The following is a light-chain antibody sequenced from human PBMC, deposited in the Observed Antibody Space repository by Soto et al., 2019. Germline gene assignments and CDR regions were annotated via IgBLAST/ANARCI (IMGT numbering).Light chain of an antibody. J-gene: IGLJ3*02. CDR2: DVS. V-gene: IGLV2-14*01. CDR1: SSDVGAYNY. Sequence: QSVLTQPASVSGSPGQSITISCAGTSSDVGAYNYVSWHQHHPGKAPKVMIYDVSNRPSGVSNRFSGSKSGNTASLTISGLQAEDEADYYRSSYTTSDTRVFGGGTKVTVL. CDR3: SSYTTSDTRV.